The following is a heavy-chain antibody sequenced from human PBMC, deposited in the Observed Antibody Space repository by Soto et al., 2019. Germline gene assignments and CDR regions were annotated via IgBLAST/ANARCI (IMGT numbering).Heavy chain of an antibody. Sequence: QVTLKESGPVLVKPTETLTLTCTFSGFSLNKATMGVSWIRQPPGKALEWLAHIFTNDKKFYSTSLRNRLTIYKDPSRSQVVLTMTNMDPADTATYYCARVTDSYTPMDYWGQGTLVTVSS. V-gene: IGHV2-26*01. J-gene: IGHJ4*02. CDR2: IFTNDKK. CDR1: GFSLNKATMG. CDR3: ARVTDSYTPMDY. D-gene: IGHD3-22*01.